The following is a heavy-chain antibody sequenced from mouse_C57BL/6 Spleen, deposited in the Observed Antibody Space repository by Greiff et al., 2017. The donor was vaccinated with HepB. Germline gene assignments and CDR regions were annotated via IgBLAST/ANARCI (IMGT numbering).Heavy chain of an antibody. V-gene: IGHV3-6*01. CDR3: AREPPFYAMDY. CDR1: GYSITSGYY. Sequence: EVQVVESGPGLVKPSQSLSLTCSVTGYSITSGYYWNWIRQFPGNRLEWMGYISYDGSNNYNPSLKNRISITRDTSKNQFFLKLNSVTTEDTATYYCAREPPFYAMDYWGQGTSVTVSS. CDR2: ISYDGSN. J-gene: IGHJ4*01.